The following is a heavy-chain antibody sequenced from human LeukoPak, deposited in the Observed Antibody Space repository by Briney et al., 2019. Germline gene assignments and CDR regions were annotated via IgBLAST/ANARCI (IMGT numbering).Heavy chain of an antibody. J-gene: IGHJ4*02. CDR1: GGTSSIYA. CDR3: ARGRIAAYFDY. Sequence: SVKVSCKVSGGTSSIYAISWVRQAPGQGLEWMGRIIPILGIANYAQKFQGRVTFPADKSTSTAYMSQNNLTSEVPAVYYCARGRIAAYFDYWGQGTLVTVSS. D-gene: IGHD6-13*01. CDR2: IIPILGIA. V-gene: IGHV1-69*04.